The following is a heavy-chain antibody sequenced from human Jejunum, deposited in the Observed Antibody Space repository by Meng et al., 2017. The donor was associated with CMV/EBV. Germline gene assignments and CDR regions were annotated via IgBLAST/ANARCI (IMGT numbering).Heavy chain of an antibody. Sequence: QVRLVQSGAEGKKPGASVKVSRKASGYTFTSHSLHWVRQAPGQGLEWMGIIYPSSGSTTYAQKFQGRVTMTSDTSTGTVYMELSSLRSEDTAVYYCARLSAYYFDYWGQGTLVTVSS. CDR2: IYPSSGST. J-gene: IGHJ4*02. CDR1: GYTFTSHS. V-gene: IGHV1-46*01. CDR3: ARLSAYYFDY.